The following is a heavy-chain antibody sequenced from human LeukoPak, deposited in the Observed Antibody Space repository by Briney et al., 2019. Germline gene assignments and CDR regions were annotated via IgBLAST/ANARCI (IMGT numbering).Heavy chain of an antibody. D-gene: IGHD3-10*01. Sequence: SETLSLTCTVSGGSISSYYWSWIRQPPGKGLEWIGYIYYSGSTNYNPSLKSRVTISVDTSKNQFSLKLSSVTAADTAVYYCARDRSGQYYYYGMDVWGQGTTVTVSS. J-gene: IGHJ6*02. CDR1: GGSISSYY. CDR3: ARDRSGQYYYYGMDV. V-gene: IGHV4-59*01. CDR2: IYYSGST.